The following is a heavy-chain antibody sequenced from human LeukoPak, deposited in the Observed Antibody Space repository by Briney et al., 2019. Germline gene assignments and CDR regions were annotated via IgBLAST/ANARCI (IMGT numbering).Heavy chain of an antibody. CDR3: ASHFSTTGTYFDY. Sequence: SETLSLTCTVSGGSTSSYYWSWIRQPPGKGLEWIGYIYYSGSTNYNPSLKSRVTISVDTSKNQFSLKLSSVTAADTAVYYCASHFSTTGTYFDYWGQGTLVTVSS. J-gene: IGHJ4*02. D-gene: IGHD1-1*01. CDR2: IYYSGST. CDR1: GGSTSSYY. V-gene: IGHV4-59*08.